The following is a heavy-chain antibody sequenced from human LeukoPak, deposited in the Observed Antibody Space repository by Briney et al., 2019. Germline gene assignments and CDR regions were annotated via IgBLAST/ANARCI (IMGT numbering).Heavy chain of an antibody. J-gene: IGHJ6*03. CDR2: IDTYNGNT. CDR3: ARVPPYDFWSGPLMDV. Sequence: ASVKVSCKASGYRFTSSGISWVRQAPGQGLEWMGWIDTYNGNTKYAQKFQGRVTMTTDTSTSTAYMELRSLRSDDTAVYYCARVPPYDFWSGPLMDVWGKGTTVTISS. D-gene: IGHD3-3*01. CDR1: GYRFTSSG. V-gene: IGHV1-18*01.